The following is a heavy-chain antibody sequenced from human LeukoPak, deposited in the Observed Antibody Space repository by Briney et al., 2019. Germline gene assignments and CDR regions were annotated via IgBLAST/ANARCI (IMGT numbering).Heavy chain of an antibody. CDR1: GGSISSSSYY. J-gene: IGHJ4*02. D-gene: IGHD6-6*01. CDR2: IYHSGST. Sequence: PSETLSLTFTVSGGSISSSSYYWGWIRQPPGKGLEWIGSIYHSGSTYYNPSLKSRVTISVDTSKNQFSLKLSSVTAADTAVYYCARGVARSSKFHFSYYFDYWGQGTLVTVSS. V-gene: IGHV4-39*07. CDR3: ARGVARSSKFHFSYYFDY.